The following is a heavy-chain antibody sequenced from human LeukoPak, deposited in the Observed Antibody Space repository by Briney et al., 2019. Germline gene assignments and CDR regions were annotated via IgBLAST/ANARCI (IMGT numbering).Heavy chain of an antibody. V-gene: IGHV3-21*01. CDR3: ARGLSVVGATYYDY. D-gene: IGHD1-26*01. Sequence: GGSLRLSCAASGFTFSSYSMNWVRQAPGKGLEWVSSISSSSSYIYYADSVKGRFTISRDNAKNSLYLQMNSLGAEDTAVYYCARGLSVVGATYYDYWGQGTLVTVSS. CDR2: ISSSSSYI. CDR1: GFTFSSYS. J-gene: IGHJ4*02.